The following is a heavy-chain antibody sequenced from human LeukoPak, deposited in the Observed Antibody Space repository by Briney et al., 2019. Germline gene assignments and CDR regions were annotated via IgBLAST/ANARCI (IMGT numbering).Heavy chain of an antibody. CDR3: ARNVVPAAIDY. Sequence: GGSLRLSCAASGFTFSSYEMNRVRQAPGKGLEWVSYISSSGSAIYYADSVKGRFTISRDNAKNSLYLQMNSLRAEDTAVYYCARNVVPAAIDYWGQGTLVTVSS. CDR2: ISSSGSAI. V-gene: IGHV3-48*03. D-gene: IGHD2-2*01. CDR1: GFTFSSYE. J-gene: IGHJ4*02.